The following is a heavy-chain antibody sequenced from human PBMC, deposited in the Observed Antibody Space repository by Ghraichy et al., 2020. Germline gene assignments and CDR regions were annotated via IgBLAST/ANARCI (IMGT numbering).Heavy chain of an antibody. Sequence: GGSLRLSCAASGFTFSIYSMNWVRQTPGKGLEWVSYITSDTRTIYYADSVKGRFTISRDNARRSVYLQMNSLSDEDTAVYYFAGSVAGHFDYWGQGVLVTVSS. CDR2: ITSDTRTI. CDR1: GFTFSIYS. CDR3: AGSVAGHFDY. V-gene: IGHV3-48*02. J-gene: IGHJ4*02. D-gene: IGHD6-19*01.